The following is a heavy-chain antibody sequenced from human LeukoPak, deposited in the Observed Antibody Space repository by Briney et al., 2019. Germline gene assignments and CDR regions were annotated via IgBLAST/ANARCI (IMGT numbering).Heavy chain of an antibody. D-gene: IGHD6-19*01. CDR1: GFTFSSYA. J-gene: IGHJ4*02. V-gene: IGHV3-48*04. CDR3: ARERGYSSARGYFDY. CDR2: ISRSSTII. Sequence: GGSLRLSCAVSGFTFSSYAMNWVRQAPGKGLEGVSYISRSSTIIYHADSVKGRFTISRDNAKNSLYLQMNSMRAQDTALYYCARERGYSSARGYFDYWGQETLVTVSS.